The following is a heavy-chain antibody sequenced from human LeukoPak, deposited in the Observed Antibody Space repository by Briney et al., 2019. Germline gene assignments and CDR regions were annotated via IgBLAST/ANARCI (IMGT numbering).Heavy chain of an antibody. CDR2: IYYSGST. J-gene: IGHJ4*02. Sequence: SETLSLTCTVSGGSISSSSYYWGWIRQPPGKELEWIGSIYYSGSTYYNPSLKSRVTISVDTSKNQFSLKLSSVTAADTAVYYCARGPFISPKYYDFWSGYYWGGPYYFDYWGQGTLVTVSS. CDR3: ARGPFISPKYYDFWSGYYWGGPYYFDY. V-gene: IGHV4-39*01. D-gene: IGHD3-3*01. CDR1: GGSISSSSYY.